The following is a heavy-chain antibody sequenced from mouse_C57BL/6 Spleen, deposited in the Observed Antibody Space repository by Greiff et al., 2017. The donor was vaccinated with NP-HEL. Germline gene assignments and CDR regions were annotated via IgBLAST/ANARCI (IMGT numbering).Heavy chain of an antibody. V-gene: IGHV10-1*01. CDR2: IRSKSNNYAT. D-gene: IGHD1-1*02. CDR1: GFSFNTYA. Sequence: EVQLVESGGGLVQPKGSLKLSCAASGFSFNTYAMNWVRQAPGKGLEWVARIRSKSNNYATYYADSVKDRFTISRDDSESMLYLQMNNLKTEDTAMYYCVRDGRGYFDVWGTGTTVTVSS. J-gene: IGHJ1*03. CDR3: VRDGRGYFDV.